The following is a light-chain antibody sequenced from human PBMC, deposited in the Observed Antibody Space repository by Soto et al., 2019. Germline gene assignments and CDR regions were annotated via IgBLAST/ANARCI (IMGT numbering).Light chain of an antibody. Sequence: QSVLTQPPSVSGAPGQRVTISCTGSSSNIGARYDVHWYQHLPGTAPKLLIYGDINRPSGVPDRFSGSKSGTSASLAITGLQAEYEADYNCQSYNSSLSGGVFGAGTKVTVL. CDR2: GDI. V-gene: IGLV1-40*01. J-gene: IGLJ1*01. CDR3: QSYNSSLSGGV. CDR1: SSNIGARYD.